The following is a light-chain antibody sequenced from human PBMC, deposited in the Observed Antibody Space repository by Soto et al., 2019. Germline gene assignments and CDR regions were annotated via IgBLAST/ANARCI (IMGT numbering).Light chain of an antibody. J-gene: IGKJ1*01. V-gene: IGKV1-5*03. Sequence: IQMTQSPSTPSASVRDRLTITCRASQSISSWLAWYQQKPGKAPKLLIYKASTLKSGVPSRSSGSGSGTEFTLTISSLQPDDFATYYCQHYNSYSEAFGQGTKVDI. CDR1: QSISSW. CDR3: QHYNSYSEA. CDR2: KAS.